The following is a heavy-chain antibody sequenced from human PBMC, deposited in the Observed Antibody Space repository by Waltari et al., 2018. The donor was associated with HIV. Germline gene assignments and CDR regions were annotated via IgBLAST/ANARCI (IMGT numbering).Heavy chain of an antibody. CDR1: GFTFRNYV. Sequence: EGQLLEYGGGLVQPGGSLRLSCAATGFTFRNYVMNWVRQGSGEGGGWVSAISCRAYSTYYADSGKGRFTISRDNAQNKLFLQMNSLRADDAAVYFCAKEHQYSHTWYSFYGMDVWGQGTTVTVSS. CDR2: ISCRAYST. D-gene: IGHD6-13*01. CDR3: AKEHQYSHTWYSFYGMDV. J-gene: IGHJ6*02. V-gene: IGHV3-23*01.